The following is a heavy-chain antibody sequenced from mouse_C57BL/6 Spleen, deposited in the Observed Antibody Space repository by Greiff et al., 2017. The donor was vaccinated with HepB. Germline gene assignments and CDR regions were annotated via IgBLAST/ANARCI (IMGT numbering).Heavy chain of an antibody. CDR1: GYTFTSYW. J-gene: IGHJ4*01. CDR3: ARGGVVSSSYAMDY. Sequence: QVQLQQPGAELVRPGSSVKLSCKASGYTFTSYWMDWVKQRPGQGLEWIGNIYPSDSETHYNQKFKDKATLTVDKSSSTAYMQLSSLTSEDSAVYYCARGGVVSSSYAMDYWGQGTSVTVSS. V-gene: IGHV1-61*01. D-gene: IGHD1-1*01. CDR2: IYPSDSET.